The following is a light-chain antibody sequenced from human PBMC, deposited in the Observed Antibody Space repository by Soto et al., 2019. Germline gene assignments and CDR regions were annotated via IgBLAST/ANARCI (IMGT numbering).Light chain of an antibody. CDR3: QQYHNLWT. J-gene: IGKJ1*01. V-gene: IGKV3-15*01. Sequence: EIVMTQSPATLSVSPGERATLSCRASQSIYSNLAWYQQRPGQPPMLLIYRASTRATDIPARFSGSGSGTEFTLTSSSLQSEDFAVYYCQQYHNLWTFGQGTKVEIK. CDR2: RAS. CDR1: QSIYSN.